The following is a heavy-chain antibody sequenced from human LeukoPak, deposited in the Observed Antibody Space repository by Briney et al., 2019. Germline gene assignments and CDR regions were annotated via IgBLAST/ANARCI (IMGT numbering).Heavy chain of an antibody. CDR2: ISSSSSYI. Sequence: GGSLRLSCAASGFTFSSYSMNWVRQAPGKGLEWVSSISSSSSYIYYADSVKGRFTISRDNAKNSLYLQMNSLRAEDTAAYYCARDNGYSGYDRTDYWGQGTLVTVSS. CDR3: ARDNGYSGYDRTDY. V-gene: IGHV3-21*01. D-gene: IGHD5-12*01. J-gene: IGHJ4*02. CDR1: GFTFSSYS.